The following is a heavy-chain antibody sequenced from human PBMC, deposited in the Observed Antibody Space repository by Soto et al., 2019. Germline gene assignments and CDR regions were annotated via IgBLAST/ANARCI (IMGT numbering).Heavy chain of an antibody. Sequence: PSETLSLTCTVSGGSISNYYWSWIRQPPGKGLEWIGYIYYSGSTTYNPSFQSRLTLSIDRSKNQFSLKLASMTAADTAVYYCARGGGYDPFDYWGQGTLVTVSS. D-gene: IGHD5-12*01. J-gene: IGHJ4*02. CDR3: ARGGGYDPFDY. CDR1: GGSISNYY. CDR2: IYYSGST. V-gene: IGHV4-59*12.